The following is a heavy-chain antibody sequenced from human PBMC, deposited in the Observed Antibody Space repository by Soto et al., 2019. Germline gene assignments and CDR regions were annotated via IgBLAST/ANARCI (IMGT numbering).Heavy chain of an antibody. CDR3: ARKYSSSWYNWFDP. V-gene: IGHV3-23*01. CDR2: ISGSGGST. J-gene: IGHJ5*02. D-gene: IGHD6-13*01. Sequence: EVQLLESGGGLVQPGGSLRLSCAASGFTFSSYAMSWVRQAPGKGLEWVSAISGSGGSTYYADSVKGRFTISRDNSKNTLYLQMKSVRAEDTAVYYCARKYSSSWYNWFDPWGQGTLVTVSS. CDR1: GFTFSSYA.